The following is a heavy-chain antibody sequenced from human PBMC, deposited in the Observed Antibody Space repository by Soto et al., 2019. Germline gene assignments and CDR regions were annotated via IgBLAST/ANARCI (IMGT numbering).Heavy chain of an antibody. J-gene: IGHJ3*02. D-gene: IGHD4-17*01. CDR2: INHSGST. CDR3: ASDARLAYAFDI. V-gene: IGHV4-34*01. CDR1: GGSFSGYY. Sequence: PSETLSLTCAVYGGSFSGYYWSWIRQPPGKGLEWIGEINHSGSTNYNPSLKSRVTISVDTSKNQFSLKLSSVTAADTAVYYCASDARLAYAFDIWGQGTMVTVSS.